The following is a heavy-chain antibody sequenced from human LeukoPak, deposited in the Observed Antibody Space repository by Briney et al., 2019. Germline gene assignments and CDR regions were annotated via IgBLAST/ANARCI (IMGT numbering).Heavy chain of an antibody. D-gene: IGHD3-10*01. Sequence: SETLSLTCAVYGGSLSGYYWSWIRQPPGKGLEWIGEINHSGSTNYNPSPKSRVSISLDTSKNQFSLKLSSVTAADTAVYYCARDTYYYGSGSYYQDYWGQGTLVTVSS. CDR1: GGSLSGYY. CDR3: ARDTYYYGSGSYYQDY. V-gene: IGHV4-34*01. J-gene: IGHJ4*02. CDR2: INHSGST.